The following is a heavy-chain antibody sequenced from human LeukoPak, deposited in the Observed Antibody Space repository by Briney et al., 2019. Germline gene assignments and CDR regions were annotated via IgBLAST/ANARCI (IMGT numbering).Heavy chain of an antibody. J-gene: IGHJ4*02. CDR1: GFTFSSYS. Sequence: PGGSLRLSCAASGFTFSSYSMNWARQAPGKGLEWVSSISSSSSYIYYADSVKGRFTISRDNAKNSLYLQMNSLRAEDTAVYYCARAGGFGYSYGFHFDYWGQGTLVTVSS. V-gene: IGHV3-21*01. CDR3: ARAGGFGYSYGFHFDY. CDR2: ISSSSSYI. D-gene: IGHD5-18*01.